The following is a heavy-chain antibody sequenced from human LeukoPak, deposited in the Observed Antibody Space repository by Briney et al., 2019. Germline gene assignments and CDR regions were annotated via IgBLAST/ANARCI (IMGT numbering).Heavy chain of an antibody. J-gene: IGHJ4*02. D-gene: IGHD3-22*01. V-gene: IGHV4-38-2*02. CDR2: IYHSGST. Sequence: PSETLSLTCTVSGYSISSGYYWGWIRQPPGKGLEWIGSIYHSGSTYYNPSLKSRVTISVDTSKNQFSLKLSSVTAADTAVYYCAREPPIPYSSGYYVDYWGQGTLVTVSS. CDR3: AREPPIPYSSGYYVDY. CDR1: GYSISSGYY.